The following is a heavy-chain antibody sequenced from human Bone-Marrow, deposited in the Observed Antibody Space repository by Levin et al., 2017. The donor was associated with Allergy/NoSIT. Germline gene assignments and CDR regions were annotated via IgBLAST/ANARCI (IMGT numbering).Heavy chain of an antibody. CDR1: GFTFSSYA. CDR2: ISGSGGST. D-gene: IGHD4-11*01. V-gene: IGHV3-23*01. Sequence: PGGSLRLSCAASGFTFSSYAMSWVRQAPGKGLEWVSVISGSGGSTYSADSVKGRFTISRDNSKNTLYLQMNSLRAEDAAVYFCAKDTGLPVWGQGTLVTVSS. J-gene: IGHJ4*02. CDR3: AKDTGLPV.